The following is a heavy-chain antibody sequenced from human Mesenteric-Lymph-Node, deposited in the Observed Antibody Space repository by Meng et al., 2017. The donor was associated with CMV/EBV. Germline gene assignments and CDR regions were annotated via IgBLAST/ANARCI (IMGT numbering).Heavy chain of an antibody. D-gene: IGHD1-20*01. J-gene: IGHJ4*02. Sequence: VEDGSFSGYYWSWSRQHPGKGLEWIGEINHSGSTNYKPSLKSRVTISVDTSKNQFSLKLSSVTAADTAVYYCARRGGYNWTPRYFDYWGQGTLVTVSS. CDR3: ARRGGYNWTPRYFDY. CDR2: INHSGST. V-gene: IGHV4-34*01. CDR1: DGSFSGYY.